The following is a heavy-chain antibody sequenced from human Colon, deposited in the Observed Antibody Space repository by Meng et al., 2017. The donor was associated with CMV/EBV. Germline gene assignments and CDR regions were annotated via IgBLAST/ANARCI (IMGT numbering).Heavy chain of an antibody. CDR3: ARRGYDVLTGSYFFDY. V-gene: IGHV4-39*01. D-gene: IGHD3-9*01. CDR1: SISTDIYY. J-gene: IGHJ4*02. CDR2: IYYTGIT. Sequence: SISTDIYYWGWIRQPPGKGLEWIGTIYYTGITYYTPSLKSRVTVSVDTSKNQFSLRLTSVTAADTAVYYCARRGYDVLTGSYFFDYWGQGTLVTVSS.